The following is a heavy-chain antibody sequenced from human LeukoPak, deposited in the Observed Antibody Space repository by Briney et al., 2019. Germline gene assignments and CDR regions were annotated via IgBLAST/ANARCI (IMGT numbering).Heavy chain of an antibody. D-gene: IGHD2-2*01. V-gene: IGHV3-11*06. CDR3: ARDRLYCSSTSCYPN. J-gene: IGHJ4*02. CDR1: GFTFSDYY. Sequence: PGGSLRLSCAASGFTFSDYYMTWIRQAPGKGLEWVSYISGSSTYTNYADSVKGRFTISRDNAKNSLYLQINSLRAEDTAVYYCARDRLYCSSTSCYPNWGQGTLVTVSS. CDR2: ISGSSTYT.